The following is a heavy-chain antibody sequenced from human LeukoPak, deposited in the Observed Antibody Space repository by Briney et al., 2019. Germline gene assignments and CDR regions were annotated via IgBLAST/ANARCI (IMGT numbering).Heavy chain of an antibody. V-gene: IGHV3-23*01. CDR1: GFTVSSNY. Sequence: GGSLRLSCAASGFTVSSNYMSWVRQAPGKGLEWVSAISGSGGSTYYADSVKGRFTISRDNSKNTLYLQMNSPRAEDTAVYYCAKDRGVEYSSSFRLDWGQGTLVTVSS. J-gene: IGHJ4*02. CDR2: ISGSGGST. CDR3: AKDRGVEYSSSFRLD. D-gene: IGHD6-6*01.